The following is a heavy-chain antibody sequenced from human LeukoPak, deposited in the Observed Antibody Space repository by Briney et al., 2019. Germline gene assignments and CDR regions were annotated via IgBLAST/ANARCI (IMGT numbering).Heavy chain of an antibody. CDR1: GFTFSSYS. CDR3: ARRGIVKGDI. Sequence: GGSLRLSCAASGFTFSSYSMNWVRLAPGKGLEWVSSISSSSSYIYYADSVKGRFTIPRDNAKNSLYLQMNSLRAEDTAVYYCARRGIVKGDIWGQGTMVTVSS. J-gene: IGHJ3*02. CDR2: ISSSSSYI. D-gene: IGHD2/OR15-2a*01. V-gene: IGHV3-21*01.